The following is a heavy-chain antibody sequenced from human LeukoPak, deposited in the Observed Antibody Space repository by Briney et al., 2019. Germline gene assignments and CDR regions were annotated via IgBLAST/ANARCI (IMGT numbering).Heavy chain of an antibody. V-gene: IGHV4-4*07. J-gene: IGHJ4*02. CDR2: IYTSGST. Sequence: PSETLSLTCTVSGGSISSYYWSWIRQPAGKGLEWIGRIYTSGSTNYKPSLKGRVTMSVDTSKNQFSLKLSSVTAADTAVYYCARSPSSSGYYYFPYYFDYWGQGTLVTVSS. D-gene: IGHD3-22*01. CDR1: GGSISSYY. CDR3: ARSPSSSGYYYFPYYFDY.